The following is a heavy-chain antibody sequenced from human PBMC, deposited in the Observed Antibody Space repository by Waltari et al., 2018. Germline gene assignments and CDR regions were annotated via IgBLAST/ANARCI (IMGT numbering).Heavy chain of an antibody. D-gene: IGHD6-13*01. Sequence: QVQLVQSGAEVKKPGASVKVSCKASGYTFTSYYMHWVRQAPGQGLEWMGIVNPRGGSTSYAQEFQGRVTMTRDTSTSTVYMELSSLRSEDTAVYYCARTSAETAAGSFDYWGQGTLVTVSS. J-gene: IGHJ4*02. CDR3: ARTSAETAAGSFDY. V-gene: IGHV1-46*01. CDR2: VNPRGGST. CDR1: GYTFTSYY.